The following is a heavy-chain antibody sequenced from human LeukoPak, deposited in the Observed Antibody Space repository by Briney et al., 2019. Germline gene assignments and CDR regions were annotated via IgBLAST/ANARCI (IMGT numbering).Heavy chain of an antibody. CDR2: IIPIFGTA. D-gene: IGHD5-18*01. CDR3: ARDRDTAMVTGYYYYGMDV. Sequence: RASVKVSCTASGGTFSSYAISWVRQAPGQGLEWMGGIIPIFGTANYAQKFQGRVTITADESTSTAYMELSSLRSEDTAVYYCARDRDTAMVTGYYYYGMDVWGQGTTVTVSS. J-gene: IGHJ6*02. V-gene: IGHV1-69*13. CDR1: GGTFSSYA.